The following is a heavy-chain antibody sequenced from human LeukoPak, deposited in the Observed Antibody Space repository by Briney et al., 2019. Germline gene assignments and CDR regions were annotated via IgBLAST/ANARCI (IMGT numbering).Heavy chain of an antibody. V-gene: IGHV1-18*01. CDR3: ARVPISRGYYFDY. J-gene: IGHJ4*02. Sequence: ASVKVSCKASGGTFSSYAISWVRQAPGQGLEWMGWISAYNGDTNYAQKLQGRVTMTTDTSTSTAYMELRSLRSDDTAVYYCARVPISRGYYFDYWGQGTLVTVSS. CDR2: ISAYNGDT. CDR1: GGTFSSYA.